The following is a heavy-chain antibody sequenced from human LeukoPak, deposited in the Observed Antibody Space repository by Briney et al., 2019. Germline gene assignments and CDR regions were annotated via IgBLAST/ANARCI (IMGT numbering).Heavy chain of an antibody. CDR3: ARDIAVRNWFDP. D-gene: IGHD6-19*01. CDR1: GYTFTGYY. V-gene: IGHV1-2*02. CDR2: INPNSGGT. Sequence: GASVKVSCKASGYTFTGYYMHWVRQAPGQGLAWMGWINPNSGGTNYAQKFQGRVTMTRDTSISTAYMELSRLRSDDTAVYYCARDIAVRNWFDPWGQGTLVTVSS. J-gene: IGHJ5*02.